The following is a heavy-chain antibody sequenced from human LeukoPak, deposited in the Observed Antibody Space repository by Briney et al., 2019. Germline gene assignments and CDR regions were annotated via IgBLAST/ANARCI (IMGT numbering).Heavy chain of an antibody. Sequence: PGGSLRLSCAASGFTFSSYAMSWVRQAPGKGLEWVSAISGSGGSTYYADSVKGRFTISRDNSKNTLYLQMNSLRAEDTAVYYCAKEPPQGYYYDSSGFFDYWGQGTLVTVSS. CDR2: ISGSGGST. CDR1: GFTFSSYA. V-gene: IGHV3-23*01. J-gene: IGHJ4*02. D-gene: IGHD3-22*01. CDR3: AKEPPQGYYYDSSGFFDY.